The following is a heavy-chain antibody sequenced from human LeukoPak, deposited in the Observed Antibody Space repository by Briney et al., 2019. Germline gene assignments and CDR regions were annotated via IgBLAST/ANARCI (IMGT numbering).Heavy chain of an antibody. CDR3: SFIVGSTGGYGMDV. Sequence: ASVKVSCKASGYTFTSYDINWVRQATGQGLEWMGWMNPNSGNTGYAQKFQGRVTMTRNTSISTAYMELSSLRSEDTAVYYCSFIVGSTGGYGMDVWGRGTTVTVSS. CDR1: GYTFTSYD. J-gene: IGHJ6*02. V-gene: IGHV1-8*01. CDR2: MNPNSGNT. D-gene: IGHD1-26*01.